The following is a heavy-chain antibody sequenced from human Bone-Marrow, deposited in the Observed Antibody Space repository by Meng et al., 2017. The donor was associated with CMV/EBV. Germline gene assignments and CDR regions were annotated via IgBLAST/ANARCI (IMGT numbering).Heavy chain of an antibody. J-gene: IGHJ4*02. D-gene: IGHD6-6*01. CDR3: AKGSSSPYYFDD. CDR1: GYSISSGYY. CDR2: IYHSGST. V-gene: IGHV4-38-2*02. Sequence: SETLSLTCTVSGYSISSGYYWGWIRQPPGKGLEWIGSIYHSGSTYYNPSLKSRVTISVDTSKNQFSLKLSSVTAADTAVYYCAKGSSSPYYFDDWGPG.